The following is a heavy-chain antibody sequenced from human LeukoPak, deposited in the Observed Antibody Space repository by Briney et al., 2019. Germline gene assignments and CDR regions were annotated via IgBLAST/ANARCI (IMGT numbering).Heavy chain of an antibody. CDR1: GFTFSSYA. Sequence: PGGSLRLSCAASGFTFSSYAMHWVRQAPGKGLEWVAVISYDGSNNYYADSVKDRFTISRDDSKDTLYLQMNSLRAEDTAVYYCARSRGSGYPYWYFDLWGRGTLVTVSS. V-gene: IGHV3-30-3*01. D-gene: IGHD3-22*01. CDR2: ISYDGSNN. CDR3: ARSRGSGYPYWYFDL. J-gene: IGHJ2*01.